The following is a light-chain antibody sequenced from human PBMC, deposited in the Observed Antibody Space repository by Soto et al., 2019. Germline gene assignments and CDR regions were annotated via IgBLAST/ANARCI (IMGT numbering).Light chain of an antibody. V-gene: IGKV3-20*01. CDR2: VAS. Sequence: EIVLTQSPDTLSLSPGERATLSCRASQTVRNNFLAWYQQKPGQAPRLLISVASSRATGIPDRFSGSGSGTDFSLTISSLEPEDFAVYYCQQYSSSSRTFGQGTKVEIK. CDR3: QQYSSSSRT. J-gene: IGKJ1*01. CDR1: QTVRNNF.